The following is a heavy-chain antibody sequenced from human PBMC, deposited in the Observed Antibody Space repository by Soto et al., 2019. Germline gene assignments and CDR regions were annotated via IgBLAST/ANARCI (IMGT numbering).Heavy chain of an antibody. CDR3: ARDAYDYDDTSGYYRH. CDR1: GFTFSTYK. D-gene: IGHD3-22*01. Sequence: EVQLVESGGGLVQPGGSLRLSCAASGFTFSTYKMNWVRQAPGKGLEWVSYISSSSSTIYYADSVKGRFTISRDNAKKSLYLQMNSLRDEDTAVYYCARDAYDYDDTSGYYRHWGQGTLVTVSS. CDR2: ISSSSSTI. J-gene: IGHJ4*02. V-gene: IGHV3-48*02.